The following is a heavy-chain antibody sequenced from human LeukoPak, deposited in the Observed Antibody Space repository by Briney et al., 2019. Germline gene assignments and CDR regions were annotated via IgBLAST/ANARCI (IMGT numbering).Heavy chain of an antibody. J-gene: IGHJ3*02. CDR1: GFTFSSYG. CDR2: FNSDGSST. V-gene: IGHV3-74*01. Sequence: GGSLRLSCAASGFTFSSYGVHWVRQAPGKGLVWVSPFNSDGSSTSYADSVKGRFTISRDNDKNTLSLQMNSLRAEDTAVYYCARVGGSNAFDIWGQGTMVIVSS. D-gene: IGHD1-26*01. CDR3: ARVGGSNAFDI.